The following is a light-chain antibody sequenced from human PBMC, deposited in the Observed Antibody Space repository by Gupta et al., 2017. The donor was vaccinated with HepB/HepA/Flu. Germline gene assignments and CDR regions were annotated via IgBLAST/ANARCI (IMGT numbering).Light chain of an antibody. CDR3: RRYGSSSWT. V-gene: IGKV3-20*01. Sequence: EIVLTQSPGTLSLSPGERATLSCRTSQTVSSTYLAWYQHKPGQAPRLLIYGASNRSTDIPDRFSGSGSGTDITLTISRLMPEDFALKYFRRYGSSSWTFSQATEVEIK. CDR1: QTVSSTY. CDR2: GAS. J-gene: IGKJ1*01.